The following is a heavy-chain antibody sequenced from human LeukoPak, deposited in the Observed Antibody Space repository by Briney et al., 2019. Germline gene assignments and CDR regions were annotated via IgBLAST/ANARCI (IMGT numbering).Heavy chain of an antibody. J-gene: IGHJ6*03. V-gene: IGHV1-69*13. CDR1: GGTFSSYA. CDR3: AREGPGGYGSYYYYMDV. CDR2: IIPIFGTA. D-gene: IGHD5-12*01. Sequence: ASVKVSCKASGGTFSSYAISWVRQAPGQGLEWMGGIIPIFGTANYAQKFQGRVTITADESTSTAYMELSSLRSEDTAVYYCAREGPGGYGSYYYYMDVWGKGTTVTISS.